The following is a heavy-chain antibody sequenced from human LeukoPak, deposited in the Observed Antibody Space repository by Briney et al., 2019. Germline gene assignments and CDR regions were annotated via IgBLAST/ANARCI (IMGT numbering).Heavy chain of an antibody. CDR1: GGSISSSSYY. V-gene: IGHV4-39*07. Sequence: SETLSLTCTVSGGSISSSSYYWGWIRQPPGKGLEWIGEINHSGSTNYNPSLKSRVTISVDTSKNQFSLKLSSVTAADTAVYYCARYSIAVAGGLDYWGQGTLVTVSS. J-gene: IGHJ4*02. CDR2: INHSGST. D-gene: IGHD6-19*01. CDR3: ARYSIAVAGGLDY.